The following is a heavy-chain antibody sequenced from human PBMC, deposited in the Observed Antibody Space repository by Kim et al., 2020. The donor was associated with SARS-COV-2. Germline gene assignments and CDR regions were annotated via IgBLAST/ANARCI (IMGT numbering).Heavy chain of an antibody. D-gene: IGHD3-10*01. Sequence: SYSPALQGQVPISADKSISTAYLQWSSLKASDTAMYYCARQGAYSGAFDIWGQGTMVTVSS. CDR3: ARQGAYSGAFDI. V-gene: IGHV5-51*01. J-gene: IGHJ3*02.